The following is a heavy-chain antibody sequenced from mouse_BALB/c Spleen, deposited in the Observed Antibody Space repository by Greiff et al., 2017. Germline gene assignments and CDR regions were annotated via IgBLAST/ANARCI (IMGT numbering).Heavy chain of an antibody. CDR2: IRNKANGYTT. Sequence: EVMLVESGGGLVQPGGSLRLSCATSGFTFTDYYMSWVRQPPGKALEWLGFIRNKANGYTTEYSASVKGRFTISRDNSQSILYLQMNTLRAEDSATYYCARDRYDGAYWGQGTLVTVSA. CDR1: GFTFTDYY. CDR3: ARDRYDGAY. J-gene: IGHJ3*01. V-gene: IGHV7-3*02. D-gene: IGHD2-14*01.